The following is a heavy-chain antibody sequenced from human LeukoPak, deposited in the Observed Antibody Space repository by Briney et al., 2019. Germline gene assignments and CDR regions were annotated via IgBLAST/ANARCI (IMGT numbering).Heavy chain of an antibody. Sequence: PGGSLRLSCAASGFTFSSYAMSWVRQAPGKGLEWVSAISGSGGSTTYADSVKGRFTISRENSKNTLYLQLNSLRAEDTAVYYCAKDDCDWLLDLDDWGQGTGVTVS. CDR1: GFTFSSYA. D-gene: IGHD3-9*01. CDR3: AKDDCDWLLDLDD. CDR2: ISGSGGST. J-gene: IGHJ4*02. V-gene: IGHV3-23*01.